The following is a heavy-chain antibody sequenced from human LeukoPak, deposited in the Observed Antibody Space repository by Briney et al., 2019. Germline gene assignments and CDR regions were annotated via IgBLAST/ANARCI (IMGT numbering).Heavy chain of an antibody. D-gene: IGHD6-13*01. V-gene: IGHV3-9*01. CDR1: GFAFDDYA. CDR3: AKGSGSSSWFTFDS. J-gene: IGHJ4*02. CDR2: ISYNTGKL. Sequence: GGSLRLSCAASGFAFDDYAMNWVRQAPGKALEWVSGISYNTGKLTYAGSVKGRFTISRDNAKNSLYLQMNSLRPEDTAVYYCAKGSGSSSWFTFDSWGQGTLVIVSS.